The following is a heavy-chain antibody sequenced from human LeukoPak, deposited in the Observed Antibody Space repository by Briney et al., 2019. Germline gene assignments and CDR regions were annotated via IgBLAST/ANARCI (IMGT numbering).Heavy chain of an antibody. V-gene: IGHV1-18*01. CDR1: GYTFTTYG. CDR2: TSAYNDKT. Sequence: ASVKVSCKASGYTFTTYGISWVRQAPGQGLEWMGWTSAYNDKTKYAQKLEGRVTMTTDTSTSTAYMEMRSLRSEDTAVYYCAAARPRYIQLWLGDDAFDIWGQGTMVTVSS. D-gene: IGHD5-18*01. J-gene: IGHJ3*02. CDR3: AAARPRYIQLWLGDDAFDI.